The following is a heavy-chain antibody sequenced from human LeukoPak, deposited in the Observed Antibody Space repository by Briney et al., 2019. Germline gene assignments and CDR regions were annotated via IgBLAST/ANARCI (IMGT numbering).Heavy chain of an antibody. Sequence: GSLRLSCEASGFSFSTVPMSWVRQVPGKGLECVSYIIASGDSAYYADSVRGRFTISRDNSKNTLYLQMDDLRAEDSAVYYCATHILFWSGLFDSWGQGALVSVSS. CDR2: IIASGDSA. D-gene: IGHD3-3*01. V-gene: IGHV3-23*01. CDR3: ATHILFWSGLFDS. CDR1: GFSFSTVP. J-gene: IGHJ4*02.